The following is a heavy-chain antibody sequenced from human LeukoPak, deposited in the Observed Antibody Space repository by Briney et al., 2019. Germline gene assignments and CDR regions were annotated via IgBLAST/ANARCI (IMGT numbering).Heavy chain of an antibody. Sequence: ASVKVSCKASVYTFTGNYMHWVRQAPGQGLEWMGWINPNSGGTNYAQKFQGRVTRTRATSISIVYREVSRLRSDDTAVYYCARGVVVSVMPHFYYFMDVWGKGTTVTVSS. V-gene: IGHV1-2*02. D-gene: IGHD2-21*01. CDR2: INPNSGGT. CDR1: VYTFTGNY. CDR3: ARGVVVSVMPHFYYFMDV. J-gene: IGHJ6*03.